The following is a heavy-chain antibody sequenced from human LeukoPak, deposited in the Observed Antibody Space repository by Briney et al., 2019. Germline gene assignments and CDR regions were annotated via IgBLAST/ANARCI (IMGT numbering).Heavy chain of an antibody. V-gene: IGHV1-69*13. J-gene: IGHJ6*03. Sequence: GASVKVSCKASGYTFTSYGISWVRQAPGQGLEWMGGIIPIFGTANYAQKFQGRVTITADESTSTAYMELSSLRSEDTAVYYCARVFWDYSNYYYYYMDVWGKGTTVTVSS. CDR3: ARVFWDYSNYYYYYMDV. CDR2: IIPIFGTA. D-gene: IGHD4-11*01. CDR1: GYTFTSYG.